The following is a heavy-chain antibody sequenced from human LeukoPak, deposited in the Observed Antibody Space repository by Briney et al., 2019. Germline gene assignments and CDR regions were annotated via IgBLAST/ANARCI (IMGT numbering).Heavy chain of an antibody. D-gene: IGHD6-13*01. CDR1: GGTFSSYA. CDR2: IIPIFGTA. Sequence: SVKVSCKASGGTFSSYAISWVRQAPGQGLEWMGGIIPIFGTANYAQKFQGRVTITTDESTSTAYMELSSLRSEDTAVYYCARVNSGRDYYYYMDVWGKGTTVTVSS. CDR3: ARVNSGRDYYYYMDV. V-gene: IGHV1-69*05. J-gene: IGHJ6*03.